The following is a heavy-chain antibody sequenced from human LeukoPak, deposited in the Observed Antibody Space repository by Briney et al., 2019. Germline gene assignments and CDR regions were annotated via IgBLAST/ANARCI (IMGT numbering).Heavy chain of an antibody. CDR1: GYTFDDYA. CDR3: AKAISSGWRNYFDY. V-gene: IGHV3-9*01. J-gene: IGHJ4*02. Sequence: GGSLRLSCAASGYTFDDYAIHWVRQVPGKGLEWVSGISWNGGSMDYADSVKGRFTISRDNAKNSLILQMNSLRAEDTAFYYCAKAISSGWRNYFDYWGQGILVTVSS. CDR2: ISWNGGSM. D-gene: IGHD6-19*01.